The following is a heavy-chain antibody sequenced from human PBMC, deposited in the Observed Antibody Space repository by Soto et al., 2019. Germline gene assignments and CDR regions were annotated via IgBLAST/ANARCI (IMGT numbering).Heavy chain of an antibody. CDR2: ISWNSGSI. CDR3: AKDHRPVGYSSSRGGDRYFDY. J-gene: IGHJ4*02. V-gene: IGHV3-9*01. D-gene: IGHD6-6*01. Sequence: GGSLRLSCAASGFTFDDYAMHWVPQAPGKGLKWVSGISWNSGSIDYADSVKGRFTISRDNAKNSLYLQMNSLRAEDTGLYNCAKDHRPVGYSSSRGGDRYFDYWGQGTLVTVSS. CDR1: GFTFDDYA.